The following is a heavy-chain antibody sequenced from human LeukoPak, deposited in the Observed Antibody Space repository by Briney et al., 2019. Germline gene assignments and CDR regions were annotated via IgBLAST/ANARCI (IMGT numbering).Heavy chain of an antibody. J-gene: IGHJ4*02. CDR2: INHSGYT. CDR1: GVPFSNYC. Sequence: SETLSLTCGVSGVPFSNYCWSWVRQSPTQGLEWIGEINHSGYTNYNPSLKSRVTMSIDTSKNQFSLKLTSVTAADAGVYYCANAASYSVDYWGQGTLVTVSS. V-gene: IGHV4-34*01. D-gene: IGHD1-26*01. CDR3: ANAASYSVDY.